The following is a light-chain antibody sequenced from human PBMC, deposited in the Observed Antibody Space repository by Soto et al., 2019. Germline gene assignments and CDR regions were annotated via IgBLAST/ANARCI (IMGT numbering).Light chain of an antibody. CDR1: SSDVGANNY. Sequence: QSALTQPPSASGSPGQSVTISCTGSSSDVGANNYVSWYQQHPGKAPKLMIYEVSKLPSGVPDRFSGSKSGNTASLTVSGLQAEDEADYYCSSFAGSKVFGGGTKVTVL. J-gene: IGLJ2*01. CDR3: SSFAGSKV. V-gene: IGLV2-8*01. CDR2: EVS.